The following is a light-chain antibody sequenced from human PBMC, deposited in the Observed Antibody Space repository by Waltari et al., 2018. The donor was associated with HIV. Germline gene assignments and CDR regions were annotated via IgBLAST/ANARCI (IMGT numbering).Light chain of an antibody. Sequence: SAMTQPASVSGSPGQSIPISCPGTRTHVGGYNSVSWYQPHPVKAPKLIIYDVRNLPAGVSNRFSGSKSGNRASLTISGLQAEDEADYYCSAYTSSSTRVFGGGTTVTVL. J-gene: IGLJ3*02. CDR2: DVR. CDR1: RTHVGGYNS. CDR3: SAYTSSSTRV. V-gene: IGLV2-14*03.